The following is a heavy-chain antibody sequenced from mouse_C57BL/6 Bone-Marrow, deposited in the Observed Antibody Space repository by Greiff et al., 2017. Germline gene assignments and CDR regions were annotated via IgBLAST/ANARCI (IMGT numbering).Heavy chain of an antibody. V-gene: IGHV1-64*01. CDR3: ARAYYGSSWWFAY. D-gene: IGHD1-1*01. J-gene: IGHJ3*01. CDR2: IRPNSGST. Sequence: QVQLQQPGAELVKPGASLKLSCKASGYTFTSYWMYWVKQRPGQGLEWIGMIRPNSGSTNYNEKFKGKATLTVDKSSSTAYMQHSSLTSEDSAVYYCARAYYGSSWWFAYWGQGTLVTVSA. CDR1: GYTFTSYW.